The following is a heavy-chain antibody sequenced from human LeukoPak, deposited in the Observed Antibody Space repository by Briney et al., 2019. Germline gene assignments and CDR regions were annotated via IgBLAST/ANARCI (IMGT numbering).Heavy chain of an antibody. Sequence: SETLSLTCTVSGGSISSSSYYWGWIRQPPGKGLEWIGSIYYSGSTSYNPSLKSRVTVSVDTSKNQFSLKLTSVTAADTAVYYCALLSSSSAYWGQGTLVTVSS. CDR1: GGSISSSSYY. V-gene: IGHV4-39*01. CDR3: ALLSSSSAY. CDR2: IYYSGST. D-gene: IGHD6-13*01. J-gene: IGHJ4*02.